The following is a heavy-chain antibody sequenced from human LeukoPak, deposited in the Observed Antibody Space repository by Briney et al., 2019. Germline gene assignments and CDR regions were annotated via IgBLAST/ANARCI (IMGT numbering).Heavy chain of an antibody. Sequence: SETLSLTCTVSGGSISPYYWSWIRQRPGKGLEYIGYIYYSGSTNYNPSLKSRVTISVDASKNQFSLQLNSVTAADTAVYYCARDGRGSSWYMNYGMDVWGQGTTVTVSS. CDR2: IYYSGST. D-gene: IGHD6-13*01. CDR1: GGSISPYY. V-gene: IGHV4-59*12. J-gene: IGHJ6*02. CDR3: ARDGRGSSWYMNYGMDV.